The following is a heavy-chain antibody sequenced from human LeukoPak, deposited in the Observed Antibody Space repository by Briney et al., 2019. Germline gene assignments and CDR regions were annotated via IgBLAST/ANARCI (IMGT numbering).Heavy chain of an antibody. J-gene: IGHJ4*02. D-gene: IGHD5-18*01. V-gene: IGHV3-9*01. CDR2: ISWNSGSI. CDR3: AKSGGYSYGGYDY. Sequence: GRSLRLSCAASGFTFDDYAMHWVRQAPGKGLEWVSGISWNSGSISYADSVKGRFTISRDNAKNSLYLQMNSLRAEDTALYYCAKSGGYSYGGYDYWGQGTLVTVSS. CDR1: GFTFDDYA.